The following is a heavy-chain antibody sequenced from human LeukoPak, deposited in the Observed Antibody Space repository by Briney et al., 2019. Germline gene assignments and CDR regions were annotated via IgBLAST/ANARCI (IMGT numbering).Heavy chain of an antibody. D-gene: IGHD6-6*01. Sequence: ASVKVSCKASGGTFSSYPISWVRQAPGQGLEWMGGIIPIFGTANYAQKFQGRVTITADKSTSTAYMELSSLRSEDTAVYYCARVDSSSSFYYYYYYMDVWGKGTTVTVSS. CDR3: ARVDSSSSFYYYYYYMDV. CDR2: IIPIFGTA. CDR1: GGTFSSYP. V-gene: IGHV1-69*06. J-gene: IGHJ6*03.